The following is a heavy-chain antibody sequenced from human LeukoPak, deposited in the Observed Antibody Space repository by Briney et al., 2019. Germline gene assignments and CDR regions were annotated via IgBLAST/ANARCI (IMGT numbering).Heavy chain of an antibody. CDR1: GFTLSSYW. CDR2: IKQDGSEK. CDR3: AELGITMVGGV. V-gene: IGHV3-7*01. J-gene: IGHJ6*04. Sequence: PGGSLRLSYAASGFTLSSYWMSWVRQAPGKGLEWVANIKQDGSEKYYVDSVKGRFTISRDNAKNSLYLQMNSLRAEDTAVYYCAELGITMVGGVWGKGTTVTISS. D-gene: IGHD3-10*02.